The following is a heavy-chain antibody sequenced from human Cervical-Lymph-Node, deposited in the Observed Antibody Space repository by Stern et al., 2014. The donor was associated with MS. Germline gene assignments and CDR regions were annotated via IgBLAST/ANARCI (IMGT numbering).Heavy chain of an antibody. CDR2: MHPRDSDI. D-gene: IGHD6-6*01. J-gene: IGHJ4*02. V-gene: IGHV5-51*03. CDR1: AYTFTNFW. Sequence: EVQLEESGAEVKKPGESLKISCQGSAYTFTNFWIAWVGQVPGKGREGMGFMHPRDSDIAYSPSSQGLVTISVDKSTSTAYLQWSSLKPSDTAMYYCARFHSNSGLDFWGQGTLVTVSS. CDR3: ARFHSNSGLDF.